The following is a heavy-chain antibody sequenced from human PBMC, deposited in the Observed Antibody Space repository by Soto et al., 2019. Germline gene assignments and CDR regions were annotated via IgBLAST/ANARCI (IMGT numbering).Heavy chain of an antibody. Sequence: GESLKISCKGSGYSFTSYWISWVRQMPGKGLEWMGRIDPSDSYTNYSPSFQGHVTISADKSISTAYLQWSSLKASDTAMYYCERHPPSNYDSSGYDYWGQGTLVTVSS. CDR2: IDPSDSYT. J-gene: IGHJ4*02. CDR3: ERHPPSNYDSSGYDY. V-gene: IGHV5-10-1*01. D-gene: IGHD3-22*01. CDR1: GYSFTSYW.